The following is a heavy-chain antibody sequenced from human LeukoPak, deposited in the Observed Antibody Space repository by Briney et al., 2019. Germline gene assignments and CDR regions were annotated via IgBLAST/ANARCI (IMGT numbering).Heavy chain of an antibody. Sequence: SVKVSCKASGFTFTSSAVQWVRQARGQRLEWIGWIIVGSGNTNYAQKFQERVTITRDMSTSTAYMELSSLRSEDTAVYYCAADHTITYYYDSSGYPGIWGQGTMVTVSS. J-gene: IGHJ3*02. CDR1: GFTFTSSA. CDR3: AADHTITYYYDSSGYPGI. V-gene: IGHV1-58*01. D-gene: IGHD3-22*01. CDR2: IIVGSGNT.